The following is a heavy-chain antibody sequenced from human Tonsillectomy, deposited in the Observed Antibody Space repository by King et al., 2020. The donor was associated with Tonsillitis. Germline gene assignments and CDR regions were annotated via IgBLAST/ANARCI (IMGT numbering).Heavy chain of an antibody. CDR2: ISYDGSNK. J-gene: IGHJ5*02. V-gene: IGHV3-30-3*01. CDR3: ARDSSGWHRGWFDP. D-gene: IGHD6-19*01. CDR1: GFTFSSYA. Sequence: VQLVESGGGVVQPGRSLRLSCAASGFTFSSYAMHWVRQAPGKGLEWVAVISYDGSNKYYADSVKGRFTISRDNSKNTLYLQMNSLRAEDTAVYYCARDSSGWHRGWFDPWGKGTLVTVSS.